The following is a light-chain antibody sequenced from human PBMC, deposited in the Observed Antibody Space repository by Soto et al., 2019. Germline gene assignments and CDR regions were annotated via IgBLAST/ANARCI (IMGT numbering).Light chain of an antibody. CDR1: QSLLHSDGNTY. J-gene: IGKJ1*01. CDR3: MKSSHLRT. Sequence: DIMLTQTPLSSPVTPGQPASFSCRSSQSLLHSDGNTYLSWLHQRPGQPPRLLIYQISKRFSGVPDRFSGSGAGTIFTLKISRVEAEDVGVYYCMKSSHLRTFGQGTKVDIK. V-gene: IGKV2-24*01. CDR2: QIS.